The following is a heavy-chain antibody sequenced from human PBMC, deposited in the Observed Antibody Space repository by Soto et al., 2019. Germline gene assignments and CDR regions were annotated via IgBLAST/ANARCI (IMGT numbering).Heavy chain of an antibody. Sequence: GGSLRLSCAASGFTFRRNAMSWVRQAPGKGLEWVSAISSSGVITYHADSVKGRFTISRDNSKNTLYLQMNSLRAEDTAVYYCAIAIINSWYEDYWCQGTLVTVSS. V-gene: IGHV3-23*01. D-gene: IGHD6-13*01. CDR3: AIAIINSWYEDY. CDR1: GFTFRRNA. CDR2: ISSSGVIT. J-gene: IGHJ4*02.